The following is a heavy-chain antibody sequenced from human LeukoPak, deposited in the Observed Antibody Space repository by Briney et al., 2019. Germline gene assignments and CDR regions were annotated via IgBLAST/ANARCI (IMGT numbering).Heavy chain of an antibody. Sequence: GGSLRLSCAASGFTFSSYAMSWVRQAPGKGLEWVSAISGSGGSTYYADSVKGRFTISRDNSKNTLYLQMNSLRAEDTALYYCAKDMFSRGEWLVLFPFDYWGQGTLVTVSS. V-gene: IGHV3-23*01. CDR3: AKDMFSRGEWLVLFPFDY. J-gene: IGHJ4*02. D-gene: IGHD6-19*01. CDR1: GFTFSSYA. CDR2: ISGSGGST.